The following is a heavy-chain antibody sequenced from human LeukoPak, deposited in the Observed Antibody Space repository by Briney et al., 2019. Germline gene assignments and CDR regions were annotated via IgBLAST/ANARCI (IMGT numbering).Heavy chain of an antibody. Sequence: PSETLSLTCTASGGSISSYYWSWIRQPPGKGLEWIGYIYYSGSTNYNPSLKSRVTISVDTSKNQFSLKLSAVTAADTAVYYCASGPHWYSSRWSSEEALFLDYWGQRTLVTVSS. V-gene: IGHV4-59*12. D-gene: IGHD6-19*01. CDR1: GGSISSYY. CDR3: ASGPHWYSSRWSSEEALFLDY. CDR2: IYYSGST. J-gene: IGHJ4*02.